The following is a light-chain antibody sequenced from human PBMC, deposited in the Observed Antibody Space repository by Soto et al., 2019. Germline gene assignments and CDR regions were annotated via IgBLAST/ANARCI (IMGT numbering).Light chain of an antibody. CDR2: RAS. V-gene: IGKV1-5*03. CDR1: QSVYTY. Sequence: DIQMTQSPSTLSVSVGDRVTITCRASQSVYTYLAWYQHKPGEAPNLLIYRASNLRNGVPSRFSGSGSGTEFTLAISSLQPDDFATYYCQQYRDYPLTFGQGTKVDIK. CDR3: QQYRDYPLT. J-gene: IGKJ2*01.